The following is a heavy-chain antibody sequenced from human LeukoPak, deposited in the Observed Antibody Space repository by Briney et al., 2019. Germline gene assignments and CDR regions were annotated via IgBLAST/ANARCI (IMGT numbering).Heavy chain of an antibody. V-gene: IGHV3-74*01. J-gene: IGHJ4*02. D-gene: IGHD3-9*01. Sequence: GGSLRLSCAASGFSFSSYWMHWVRQAPGKGLVWVSRINSDGSSTSYADSVKGRFTISRDNAKNTLYLRMNSLRAEDTAVYYCARDSIPHYDILTGYYASDYFAYWGQGILVTVSS. CDR3: ARDSIPHYDILTGYYASDYFAY. CDR2: INSDGSST. CDR1: GFSFSSYW.